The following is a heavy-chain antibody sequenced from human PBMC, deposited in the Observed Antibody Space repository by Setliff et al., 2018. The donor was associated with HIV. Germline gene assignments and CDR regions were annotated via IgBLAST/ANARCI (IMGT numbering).Heavy chain of an antibody. V-gene: IGHV4-39*01. Sequence: PSETLSLTCTVSGGSISSGGYYWGWIRQPPGKGLEWIGTIYSSGSTYYNPSLKSRVTISVDTSKNQFSLKLSSVTAADTAVYYCASPTSDLYSGSPEWGQGTLVTVS. CDR2: IYSSGST. CDR1: GGSISSGGYY. J-gene: IGHJ4*02. D-gene: IGHD1-26*01. CDR3: ASPTSDLYSGSPE.